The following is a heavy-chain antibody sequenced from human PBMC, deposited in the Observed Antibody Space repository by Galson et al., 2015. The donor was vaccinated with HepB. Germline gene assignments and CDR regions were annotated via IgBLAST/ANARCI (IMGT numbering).Heavy chain of an antibody. CDR1: GYTFTSYA. CDR3: AREYSSSWGNFYFDY. V-gene: IGHV1-3*01. CDR2: INAGNGNT. J-gene: IGHJ4*02. Sequence: SCKASGYTFTSYAMHWVRQAPGQRLEWMGWINAGNGNTKYSQKFQGRVTITRDTSASTAYMELSSLRSEDTAVYYCAREYSSSWGNFYFDYWGQGTLVTVSS. D-gene: IGHD6-13*01.